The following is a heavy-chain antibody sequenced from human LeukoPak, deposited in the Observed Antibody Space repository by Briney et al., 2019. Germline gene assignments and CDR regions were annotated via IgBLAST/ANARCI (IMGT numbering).Heavy chain of an antibody. CDR2: MNPDNGNT. CDR1: GYIFTSCD. CDR3: ARVVGRPSLYYGTDV. Sequence: ASVKVSCKASGYIFTSCDIHWVRQATGQGLEWMGWMNPDNGNTGYAQKFQGRVIMTRDTFTGTAYMELSSLRSEDTAVYYCARVVGRPSLYYGTDVWGQGTTVTVSS. J-gene: IGHJ6*02. V-gene: IGHV1-8*01. D-gene: IGHD3-16*01.